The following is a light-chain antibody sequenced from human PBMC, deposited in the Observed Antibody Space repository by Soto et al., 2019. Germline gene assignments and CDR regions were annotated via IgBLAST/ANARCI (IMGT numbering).Light chain of an antibody. CDR3: QQYSSDLYT. Sequence: DIQMTQSPSTLSGSVGDRVTITCRASQTISSWLAWYRQNPGKAPKLLIYDASNLESGVPSRFRGSGSGTELTLTISRLQPDDFATYYCQQYSSDLYTFGQGTKVDIK. CDR2: DAS. CDR1: QTISSW. J-gene: IGKJ1*01. V-gene: IGKV1-5*01.